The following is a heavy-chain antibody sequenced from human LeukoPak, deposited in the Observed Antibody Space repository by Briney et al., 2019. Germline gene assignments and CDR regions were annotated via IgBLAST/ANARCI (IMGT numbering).Heavy chain of an antibody. J-gene: IGHJ4*02. D-gene: IGHD6-19*01. CDR1: GFTFSSYA. V-gene: IGHV3-74*01. Sequence: GGSLRLSCAASGFTFSSYAMSWVRQAPGKGLVWVSPVKNDGTTNYADSVKGRFTVSRDNAKNTMYLQMNNLRVEDTALYFCHPLGYTSNWGQGTLVTVSS. CDR2: VKNDGTT. CDR3: HPLGYTSN.